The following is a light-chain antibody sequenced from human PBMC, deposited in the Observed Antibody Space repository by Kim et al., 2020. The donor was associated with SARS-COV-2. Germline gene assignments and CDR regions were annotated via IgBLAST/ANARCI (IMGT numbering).Light chain of an antibody. CDR1: ALTKQY. J-gene: IGLJ7*01. Sequence: SYELTQPPSVSVSPGQTARITCSGDALTKQYTYWYQQKPGQAPVLVIYKDSERPSGIPERFSGSSSGTTVTLTISGVQAEDEADYYCQSADNTDAYAVFGGGTQLTVL. CDR2: KDS. CDR3: QSADNTDAYAV. V-gene: IGLV3-25*03.